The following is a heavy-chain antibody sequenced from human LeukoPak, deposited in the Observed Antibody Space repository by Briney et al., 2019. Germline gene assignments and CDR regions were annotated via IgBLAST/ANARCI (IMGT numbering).Heavy chain of an antibody. D-gene: IGHD6-13*01. J-gene: IGHJ4*02. CDR1: GGSISSSSYY. CDR2: IYYSGST. V-gene: IGHV4-39*01. CDR3: ARLYSSSWSVY. Sequence: SETLSLTCTVSGGSISSSSYYWGWIRQPPGKGLEWIGSIYYSGSTYYNPSLKSRVTISVDTSKNQFSLKLSSVTAADTAVYYCARLYSSSWSVYWGQGTLVTVSS.